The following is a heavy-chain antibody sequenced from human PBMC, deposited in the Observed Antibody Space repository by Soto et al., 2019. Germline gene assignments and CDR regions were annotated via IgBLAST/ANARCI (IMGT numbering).Heavy chain of an antibody. D-gene: IGHD3-3*01. J-gene: IGHJ4*02. CDR3: AKDRYRRQFLEWLNDY. CDR1: GVTFSSYA. V-gene: IGHV3-23*01. Sequence: GSLRLSCAASGVTFSSYAMSWVRQAPGKGLEWVPAISGSGGSTYYADSVKGRFTISRDNSKNTLYLQMNSLRAEDTAVYYCAKDRYRRQFLEWLNDYWGQGTLVTVSS. CDR2: ISGSGGST.